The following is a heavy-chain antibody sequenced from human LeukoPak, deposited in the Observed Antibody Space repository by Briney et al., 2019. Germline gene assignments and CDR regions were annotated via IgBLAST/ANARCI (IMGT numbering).Heavy chain of an antibody. CDR2: ISAYNGNT. D-gene: IGHD6-19*01. CDR1: GYTFTGYY. V-gene: IGHV1-18*04. Sequence: GASVKVSCKASGYTFTGYYMHWVRQAPGQGLEWMGWISAYNGNTNYAQKLQGRVTMTTDTSTSTAYMELSSLRSEDTAVYYCARTDVRGSGWVDPWGQGTLVTVSS. J-gene: IGHJ5*02. CDR3: ARTDVRGSGWVDP.